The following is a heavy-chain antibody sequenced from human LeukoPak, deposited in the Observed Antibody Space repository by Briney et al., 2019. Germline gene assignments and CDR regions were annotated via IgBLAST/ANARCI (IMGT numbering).Heavy chain of an antibody. CDR3: ARDYYDSSGYYGRGGYYYMDV. Sequence: PSETLSLTCTVSGASISSYCWSWIRQPAGKGLEWIGRIYTSGSTNYNPSVKSRVTISVDKSKNQFSLKMNSVTAADTAVYYCARDYYDSSGYYGRGGYYYMDVWGKGTTVTVSS. J-gene: IGHJ6*03. CDR1: GASISSYC. V-gene: IGHV4-4*07. D-gene: IGHD3-22*01. CDR2: IYTSGST.